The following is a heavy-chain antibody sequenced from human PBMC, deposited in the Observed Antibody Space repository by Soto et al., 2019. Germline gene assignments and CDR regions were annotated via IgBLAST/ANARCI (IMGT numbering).Heavy chain of an antibody. Sequence: EVQLVESGGGLVQPGGSLRLSCATSGFILSDCAMNWVRQAPGKGLEWVSYISSSSSVIDYADSVKGRFNVSRYNARNSLYLKMNSLRAEDTAVDYCARDLSWGSNWYYYMDVWGKGTTVTVSS. D-gene: IGHD7-27*01. CDR2: ISSSSSVI. CDR3: ARDLSWGSNWYYYMDV. J-gene: IGHJ6*03. V-gene: IGHV3-48*01. CDR1: GFILSDCA.